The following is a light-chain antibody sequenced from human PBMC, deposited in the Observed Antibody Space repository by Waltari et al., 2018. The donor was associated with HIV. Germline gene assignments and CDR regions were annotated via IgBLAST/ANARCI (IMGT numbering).Light chain of an antibody. V-gene: IGLV2-14*01. Sequence: QSPLYQPASVSGSPGQSITIPCSGVRHKIAFYHFSSWYQLRPAKAPQSIIFGVTRRPSGISSRFSGSTSGGTASLTISDLQIEDEADYFCSSFAGTGTPMFGGGTKLTVL. J-gene: IGLJ3*02. CDR2: GVT. CDR3: SSFAGTGTPM. CDR1: RHKIAFYHF.